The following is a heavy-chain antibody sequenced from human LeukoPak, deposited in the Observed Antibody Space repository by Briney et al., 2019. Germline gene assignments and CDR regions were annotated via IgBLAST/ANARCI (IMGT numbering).Heavy chain of an antibody. J-gene: IGHJ3*02. V-gene: IGHV1-2*02. D-gene: IGHD3-22*01. CDR2: ITPYSGGT. CDR1: GYTFSAFY. CDR3: ARDRADNFDSSGYYPDGLDI. Sequence: ASVKVSCKPSGYTFSAFYIHWVRQAPGRGLEWMGWITPYSGGTNYAQRFQDRVTMTWDTSIGTANMELSGLKSDDTAVYYCARDRADNFDSSGYYPDGLDIWGQGTMVTVS.